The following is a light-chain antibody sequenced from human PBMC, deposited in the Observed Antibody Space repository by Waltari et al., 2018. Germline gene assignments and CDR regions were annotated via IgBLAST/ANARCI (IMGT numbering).Light chain of an antibody. J-gene: IGKJ5*01. Sequence: EIVLTPSPGPLSSSPEDGAPLSCSASQSVSSNYLAWYRQKPGQAPRLLIYRASSMATGVPDRCRGSVAGTDFSLTSSRLEPEDFAVYYCQQYGSSPPVTFGQGTRLE. CDR2: RAS. CDR1: QSVSSNY. V-gene: IGKV3-20*01. CDR3: QQYGSSPPVT.